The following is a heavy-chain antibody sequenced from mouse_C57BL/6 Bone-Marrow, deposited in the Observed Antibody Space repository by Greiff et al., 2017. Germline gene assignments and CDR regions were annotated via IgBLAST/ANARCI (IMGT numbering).Heavy chain of an antibody. CDR3: AREMITQYYFDY. D-gene: IGHD2-4*01. Sequence: VKLQESGAELARPGASVKLSCKASGYTFTSYGISWVKQRTGQGLEWIGEIYPRSGNTYYNEKFKGKATLTADKSSSTAYMGLRSLTSEDSAVYFCAREMITQYYFDYWGQGTTLTVSS. CDR2: IYPRSGNT. CDR1: GYTFTSYG. V-gene: IGHV1-81*01. J-gene: IGHJ2*01.